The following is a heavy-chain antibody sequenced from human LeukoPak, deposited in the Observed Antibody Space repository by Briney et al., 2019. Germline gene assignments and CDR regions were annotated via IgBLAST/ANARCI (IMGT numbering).Heavy chain of an antibody. CDR1: GFTFGDYY. Sequence: PGGSLRLSCAASGFTFGDYYMSWIRQAPGKGLEWVSAISGSGGSTYYADSVKGRFTISRDNSKSTLYLQMNSLRAEDTAVYYCAKDREGTPTYYWGQGTLVTVSS. CDR3: AKDREGTPTYY. J-gene: IGHJ4*02. D-gene: IGHD1-7*01. V-gene: IGHV3-23*01. CDR2: ISGSGGST.